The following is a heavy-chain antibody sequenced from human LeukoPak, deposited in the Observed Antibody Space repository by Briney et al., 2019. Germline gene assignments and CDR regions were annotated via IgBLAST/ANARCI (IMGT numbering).Heavy chain of an antibody. CDR1: GFTFSSYS. V-gene: IGHV3-21*01. Sequence: GGSLRLSCAASGFTFSSYSMNWVRQAPGKGLEWVSSISSSSSYIYYADSVKGRFTISRDNAKNSLYLQMNSLRAEDMAVYYCARDRYYYDSSGYYSDYWGQGTLVTVSS. CDR2: ISSSSSYI. CDR3: ARDRYYYDSSGYYSDY. J-gene: IGHJ4*02. D-gene: IGHD3-22*01.